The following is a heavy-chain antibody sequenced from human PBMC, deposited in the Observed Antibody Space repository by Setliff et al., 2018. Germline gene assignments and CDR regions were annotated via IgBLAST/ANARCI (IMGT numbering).Heavy chain of an antibody. J-gene: IGHJ5*02. D-gene: IGHD2-21*01. CDR2: INPNSGGT. CDR3: ARKGDVVS. CDR1: GYTFTDYY. V-gene: IGHV1-2*02. Sequence: ASVKVSCKASGYTFTDYYIHWVRQAPGQGLEWMGWINPNSGGTTSAQTFQGRVAMTKDSSNRTAYMEWARLTSDDTAVSYCARKGDVVSWGQGTLVTVSS.